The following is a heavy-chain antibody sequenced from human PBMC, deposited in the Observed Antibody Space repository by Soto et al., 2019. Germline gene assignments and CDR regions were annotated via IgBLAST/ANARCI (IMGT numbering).Heavy chain of an antibody. J-gene: IGHJ4*01. CDR2: ISAYNGNT. CDR1: GYTFTSYG. CDR3: ASGRFMSSSPSFDY. V-gene: IGHV1-18*01. D-gene: IGHD6-6*01. Sequence: GASVKVSCKASGYTFTSYGISWVRQAPGQGLEWMGWISAYNGNTNYAQKLQGRVTMTTDTCTSTAYMELRSLRSDDTAVYSCASGRFMSSSPSFDYWGQGTLVTVSS.